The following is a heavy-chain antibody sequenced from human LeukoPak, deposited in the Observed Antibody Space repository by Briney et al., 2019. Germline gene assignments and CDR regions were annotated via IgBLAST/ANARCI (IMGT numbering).Heavy chain of an antibody. V-gene: IGHV3-30*02. Sequence: GGSLRLSCAASGFIFKRYGMYWVRQAPGKGPEWVAFIRYDGSNKYYADSVKGRFTVSRDNSQNTLDLEMNSLRLEDTAIYYCARDGGIVITSGLDQWGQGTLVAVSS. D-gene: IGHD3-16*01. J-gene: IGHJ4*02. CDR2: IRYDGSNK. CDR3: ARDGGIVITSGLDQ. CDR1: GFIFKRYG.